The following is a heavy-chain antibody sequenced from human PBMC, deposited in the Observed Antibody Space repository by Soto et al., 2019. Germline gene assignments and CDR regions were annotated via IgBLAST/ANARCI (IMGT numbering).Heavy chain of an antibody. CDR3: ARRIAVAGFNYYYGMDV. V-gene: IGHV4-39*01. Sequence: SETLSLTCTVSGGSISSSSYYWGWIRQPPGKGLEWIGSIYYSGSTYYNPSLKSRVTISVDTSKNQFSLKLSSVTAADTAVYYCARRIAVAGFNYYYGMDVWGQGTTVTVSS. CDR1: GGSISSSSYY. D-gene: IGHD6-19*01. J-gene: IGHJ6*02. CDR2: IYYSGST.